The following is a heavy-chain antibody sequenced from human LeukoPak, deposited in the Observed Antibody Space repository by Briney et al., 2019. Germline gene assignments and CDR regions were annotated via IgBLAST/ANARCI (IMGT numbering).Heavy chain of an antibody. CDR2: IYSGGST. CDR1: GFTVSSNY. J-gene: IGHJ6*03. CDR3: ARPWGYTAIVNRSYYYYMDV. V-gene: IGHV3-53*01. D-gene: IGHD5-18*01. Sequence: GGSLRLSCAASGFTVSSNYMSWVRQAPGKGLEWVSVIYSGGSTYYADSVKGRFTISRDNSKNTLYLQMNSLRAEDTAVYYCARPWGYTAIVNRSYYYYMDVWGKGTTVTVSS.